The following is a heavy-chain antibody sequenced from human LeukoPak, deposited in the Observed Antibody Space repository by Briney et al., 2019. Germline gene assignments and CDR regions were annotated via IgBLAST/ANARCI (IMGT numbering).Heavy chain of an antibody. CDR1: GYTFTGYY. D-gene: IGHD3-22*01. CDR3: ATVSSDYYDSSGSTRNFDY. J-gene: IGHJ4*02. V-gene: IGHV1-46*01. Sequence: ASVKVSCKASGYTFTGYYMHWVRQAPGQGLEWMGIINPSGSSTSYAQKFQGRVTMTRDMSTSTDYMELSSLRSEDTAVYYCATVSSDYYDSSGSTRNFDYWGQGTLVTVSS. CDR2: INPSGSST.